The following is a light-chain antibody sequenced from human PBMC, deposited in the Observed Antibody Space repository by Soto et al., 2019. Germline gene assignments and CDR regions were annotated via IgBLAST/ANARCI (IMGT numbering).Light chain of an antibody. J-gene: IGKJ4*01. CDR3: QQRNDWGS. V-gene: IGKV3-11*01. CDR1: QSVGAQ. CDR2: GAS. Sequence: EVVLTQYPASLSLSPGERATLSCRASQSVGAQFAWYQQKPGQSPRLLIYGASNRTSGIAARFSGSGSGTDFTLTITSLEPDDSAVYYCQQRNDWGSFGGGTIVEIK.